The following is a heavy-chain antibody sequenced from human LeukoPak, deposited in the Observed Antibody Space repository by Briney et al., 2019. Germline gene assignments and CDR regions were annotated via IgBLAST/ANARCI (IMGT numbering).Heavy chain of an antibody. CDR3: ARSKLRNIDY. Sequence: ASVKVSCKASGYTFTGYYMHWVRQAPGQGLEWMGRINPNRGDTNYAQKFQGRVTMTRDTSISTAYMELSRLRSDDTAVYYCARSKLRNIDYWGQGTLVTVSS. CDR1: GYTFTGYY. J-gene: IGHJ4*02. V-gene: IGHV1-2*06. D-gene: IGHD2-15*01. CDR2: INPNRGDT.